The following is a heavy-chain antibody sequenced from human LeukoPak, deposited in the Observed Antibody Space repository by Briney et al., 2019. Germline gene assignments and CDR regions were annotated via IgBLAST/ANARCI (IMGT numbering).Heavy chain of an antibody. CDR1: GYTFTSYY. CDR2: INPSGGST. CDR3: ARDSFTRPKRTVTSWDYFDY. D-gene: IGHD4-17*01. J-gene: IGHJ4*02. V-gene: IGHV1-46*01. Sequence: ASVKVSCKASGYTFTSYYMHWVRQAPGQGLEWMGIINPSGGSTSYAQKFQGRVTMTRDTSTSTVYMELSSLRSEDTAVYYCARDSFTRPKRTVTSWDYFDYWGQGTLVTVSS.